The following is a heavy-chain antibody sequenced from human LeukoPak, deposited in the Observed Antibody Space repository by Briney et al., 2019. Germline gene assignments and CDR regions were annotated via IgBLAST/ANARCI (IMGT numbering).Heavy chain of an antibody. V-gene: IGHV3-23*01. J-gene: IGHJ4*02. D-gene: IGHD6-19*01. CDR1: GFTFSSYA. CDR2: ISGSGGST. Sequence: GGSLRLSCAASGFTFSSYAMSWVRQAPGKGLEWVSAISGSGGSTYYADSVKGRFTVSRDNSKNTLYLQMNSLRAEDTAVYYCAKRDSSGWGFDYWGQGTLVTVSS. CDR3: AKRDSSGWGFDY.